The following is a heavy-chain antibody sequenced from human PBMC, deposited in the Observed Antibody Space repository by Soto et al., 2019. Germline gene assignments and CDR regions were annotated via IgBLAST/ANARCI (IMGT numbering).Heavy chain of an antibody. J-gene: IGHJ3*02. V-gene: IGHV4-34*01. D-gene: IGHD3-22*01. CDR2: INHSGST. Sequence: SETLSLTCAVDGGSFSCYYWSWIRQPPGKGLEWIGEINHSGSTNYNPSLKSRVTISVDTSKNQFSLKLSSVTAADTAVYYCARDYYDSSGYYKDDAFDIWGQGTMVTVSS. CDR3: ARDYYDSSGYYKDDAFDI. CDR1: GGSFSCYY.